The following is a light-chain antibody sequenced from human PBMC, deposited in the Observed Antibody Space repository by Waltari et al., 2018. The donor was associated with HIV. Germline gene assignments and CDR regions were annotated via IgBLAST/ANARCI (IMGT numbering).Light chain of an antibody. CDR2: WAS. CDR3: RQYYTTPLT. V-gene: IGKV4-1*01. CDR1: QSALYSSNNNNY. Sequence: DIVMTQSPDSLAVSLGERATINCKSSQSALYSSNNNNYLAWYQQKPGQPPKLLIYWASARESGVPDRFSGSGSGTDFTLTISSLQAEDVAVYYCRQYYTTPLTFGGGTKVEIK. J-gene: IGKJ4*01.